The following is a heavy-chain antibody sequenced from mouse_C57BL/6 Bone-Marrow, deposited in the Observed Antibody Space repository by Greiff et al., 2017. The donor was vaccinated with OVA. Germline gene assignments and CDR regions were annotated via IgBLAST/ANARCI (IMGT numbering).Heavy chain of an antibody. J-gene: IGHJ2*01. Sequence: VQVQQPGAELVKPGASVKMSCKASGYTFTSYWITWVKQRPGQGLEWIGDIYPGSGSTNYNEKFKSKATLTVDTSSSTAYMQLSSLTSEDSAVYYCARYGRYGSSPFDYWGQGTTLTVSS. CDR3: ARYGRYGSSPFDY. CDR1: GYTFTSYW. CDR2: IYPGSGST. V-gene: IGHV1-55*01. D-gene: IGHD1-1*01.